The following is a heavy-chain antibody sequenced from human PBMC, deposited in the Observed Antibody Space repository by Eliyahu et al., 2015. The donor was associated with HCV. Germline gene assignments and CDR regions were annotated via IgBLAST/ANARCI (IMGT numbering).Heavy chain of an antibody. CDR1: GYTFTGYY. CDR2: INPNSGGT. D-gene: IGHD2-2*01. J-gene: IGHJ6*02. Sequence: QVQLVQSGAEVKKPGASVKVSCKASGYTFTGYYXHWVRQAPGQGLEWMGWINPNSGGTNYAQKFQGRVTMTRDTSISTAYMELSRLRSDDTAVYYCARSFRYCSSTSCYLGYYYGMDVWGQGTTVTVSS. V-gene: IGHV1-2*02. CDR3: ARSFRYCSSTSCYLGYYYGMDV.